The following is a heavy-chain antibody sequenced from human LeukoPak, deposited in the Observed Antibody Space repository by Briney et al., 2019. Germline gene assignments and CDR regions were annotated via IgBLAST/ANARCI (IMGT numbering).Heavy chain of an antibody. CDR3: ARDAGWGYYDL. CDR1: GFTFSISW. Sequence: PGGSPRLSCVASGFTFSISWVTWVRQAPGKGLEWVANIDKHGNGKYYVDSVKGRFAISRDYATNSVFLQMNSLRAEDTSVYYCARDAGWGYYDLWGQGTPVTVSS. V-gene: IGHV3-7*01. CDR2: IDKHGNGK. D-gene: IGHD1-26*01. J-gene: IGHJ4*02.